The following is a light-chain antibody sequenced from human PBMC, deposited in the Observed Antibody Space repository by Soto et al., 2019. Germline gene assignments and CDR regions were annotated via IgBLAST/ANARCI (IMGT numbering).Light chain of an antibody. Sequence: QSVLTQPPSVSGAPGQRVTISCIGSISNIGAGYDVHWYQQLPGTAPKLLISGNNNRPSGVPDRFSGSKSGTSASLAIAGLQAEDEADYYCQSYDSSLSAVVFDGGTKLTVL. CDR3: QSYDSSLSAVV. V-gene: IGLV1-40*01. CDR2: GNN. CDR1: ISNIGAGYD. J-gene: IGLJ3*02.